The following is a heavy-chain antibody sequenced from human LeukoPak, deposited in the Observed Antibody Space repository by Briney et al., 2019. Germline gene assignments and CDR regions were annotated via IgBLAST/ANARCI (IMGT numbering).Heavy chain of an antibody. Sequence: PSETLSLTCAVYGGSFSGYYWSWIRQPPGKGLEWIGEINHSGSTNYNPSLKSRVTISVDTSKNQFSLKLSSVTAADTAVYYCARGGGHVDTAMAQRFDPWGQGTLVTVSS. CDR3: ARGGGHVDTAMAQRFDP. J-gene: IGHJ5*02. CDR1: GGSFSGYY. D-gene: IGHD5-18*01. V-gene: IGHV4-34*01. CDR2: INHSGST.